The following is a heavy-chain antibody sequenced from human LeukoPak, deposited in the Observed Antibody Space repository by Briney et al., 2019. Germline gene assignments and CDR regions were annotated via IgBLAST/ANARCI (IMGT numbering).Heavy chain of an antibody. CDR3: ARTRQQQLVPEDY. CDR2: ISYDGSNK. V-gene: IGHV3-30*01. D-gene: IGHD6-13*01. CDR1: GFTFSSYA. Sequence: GGSLGLSCAASGFTFSSYAMHWVRQAPGKGLEWVAVISYDGSNKYYADSVKGRFTISRDNSKNTLYLQMNSLRAEDTAVYYCARTRQQQLVPEDYWGQGTLVTVSS. J-gene: IGHJ4*02.